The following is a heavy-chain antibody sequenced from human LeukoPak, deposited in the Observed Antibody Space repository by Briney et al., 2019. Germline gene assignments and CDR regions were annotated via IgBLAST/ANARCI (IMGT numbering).Heavy chain of an antibody. CDR3: AKDQVVVVPAATNWFDP. J-gene: IGHJ5*02. CDR2: IYHSGST. Sequence: SETLSLTCAVSGGSISSGGYSWSWIRQPPGKGLEWIGYIYHSGSTYYNPSLKSRVTISVDRSKNQFSLKLSSVTAADTAVYYCAKDQVVVVPAATNWFDPWGQGTLVTVSS. D-gene: IGHD2-2*01. V-gene: IGHV4-30-2*01. CDR1: GGSISSGGYS.